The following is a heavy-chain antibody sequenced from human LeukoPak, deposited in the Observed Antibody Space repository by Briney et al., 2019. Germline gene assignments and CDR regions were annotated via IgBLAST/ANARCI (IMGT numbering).Heavy chain of an antibody. D-gene: IGHD7-27*01. J-gene: IGHJ2*01. CDR2: ISAYNGNT. CDR1: GYTFTSYG. Sequence: GASVKVSCKASGYTFTSYGISWVRQAPGQGLEWMGWISAYNGNTNYAQKLQGRVTMTTDTSTSTAYMELSSLRSEDTAVYYCASVTGDFNDGWYFDLWGRGTLVTVSS. CDR3: ASVTGDFNDGWYFDL. V-gene: IGHV1-18*01.